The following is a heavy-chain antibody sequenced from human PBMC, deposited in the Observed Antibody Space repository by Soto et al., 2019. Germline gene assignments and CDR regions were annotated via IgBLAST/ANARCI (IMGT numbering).Heavy chain of an antibody. CDR3: ARASLRYCSGGSCLVEYYYYYYGMDV. CDR1: GYTFTSYG. D-gene: IGHD2-15*01. V-gene: IGHV1-18*04. Sequence: GSSVKVSCKASGYTFTSYGISWVRQAPGQGLEWMGWISAYNGNTNYAQKLQGRVTMTTDTSTSTAYMELRSLRSDDTAVYYCARASLRYCSGGSCLVEYYYYYYGMDVWGQGTTVTVSS. J-gene: IGHJ6*02. CDR2: ISAYNGNT.